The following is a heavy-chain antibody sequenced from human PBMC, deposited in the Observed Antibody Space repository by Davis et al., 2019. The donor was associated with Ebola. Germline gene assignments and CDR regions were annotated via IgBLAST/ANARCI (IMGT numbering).Heavy chain of an antibody. V-gene: IGHV3-48*04. CDR2: ISSSSTTK. D-gene: IGHD1-7*01. CDR1: GFTFSGSA. Sequence: PGGSLRLSCAASGFTFSGSAMHWVRQAPGRGLEWVSYISSSSTTKYYADSVKGRFTISRDNAKNSLYLQMNSLRAEDTAVYYCARGAYNWNYARFDYWGQGTLVTVSS. J-gene: IGHJ4*02. CDR3: ARGAYNWNYARFDY.